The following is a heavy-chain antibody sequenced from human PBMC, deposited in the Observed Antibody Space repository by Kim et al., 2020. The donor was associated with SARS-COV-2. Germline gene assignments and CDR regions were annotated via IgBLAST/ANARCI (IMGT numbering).Heavy chain of an antibody. J-gene: IGHJ5*02. D-gene: IGHD6-13*01. CDR2: IYYSGST. V-gene: IGHV4-39*01. CDR3: ARHPATSPPLYSSSWLGGGWFDP. Sequence: SETLSLTCTVSGGSISSSSYYWGWIRQPPGKGLEWIGSIYYSGSTYYNPSLKSRVTISVDTSKNQFSLKLSSVTAADTAVYYCARHPATSPPLYSSSWLGGGWFDPWGQGTLVTVSS. CDR1: GGSISSSSYY.